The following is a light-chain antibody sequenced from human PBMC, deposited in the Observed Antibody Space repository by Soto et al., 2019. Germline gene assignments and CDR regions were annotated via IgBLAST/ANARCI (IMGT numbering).Light chain of an antibody. Sequence: MTKSPSSLSASVVARVTITCRASQSSSSYLNWYQQKPGKAPKLLIYAASSLQSGVPSRFSGSGSGTDFTLTISSLQSEDFATYYCQQSYRTPLTFGEGTKVDIK. CDR2: AAS. CDR3: QQSYRTPLT. J-gene: IGKJ4*02. CDR1: QSSSSY. V-gene: IGKV1-39*01.